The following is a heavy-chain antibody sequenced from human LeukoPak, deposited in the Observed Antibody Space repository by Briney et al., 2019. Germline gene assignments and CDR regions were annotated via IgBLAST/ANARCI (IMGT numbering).Heavy chain of an antibody. Sequence: PGGSLRLSCVVSGFTFSNYPMSWVRQAPGKGLEWVSVISESGEVTHYADSMKGRFTISRDNTKNTLNLQMNSLRAEDTAVYYCAKEGSSGWYGIDYWGQGTLVTVSS. CDR2: ISESGEVT. V-gene: IGHV3-23*01. CDR3: AKEGSSGWYGIDY. J-gene: IGHJ4*02. D-gene: IGHD6-19*01. CDR1: GFTFSNYP.